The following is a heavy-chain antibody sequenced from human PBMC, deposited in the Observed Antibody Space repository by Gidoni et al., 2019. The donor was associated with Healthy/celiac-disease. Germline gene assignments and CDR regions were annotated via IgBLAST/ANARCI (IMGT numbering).Heavy chain of an antibody. CDR2: IYTSGST. CDR1: GGSISSGSYY. CDR3: AREAGGVDTNWFDP. D-gene: IGHD5-18*01. J-gene: IGHJ5*02. V-gene: IGHV4-61*02. Sequence: QVQLQESGPGLVKPSQTLSLTCPVSGGSISSGSYYWSWIRQPAGKGLEWIGRIYTSGSTNYNPSLKSRVTMSVDTSKNQFSLKLSSVTAADTAVYYCAREAGGVDTNWFDPWGQGTLVTVSS.